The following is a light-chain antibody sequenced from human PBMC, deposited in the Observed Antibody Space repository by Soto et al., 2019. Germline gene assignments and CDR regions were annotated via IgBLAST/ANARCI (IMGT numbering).Light chain of an antibody. V-gene: IGKV3-15*01. CDR2: GAS. Sequence: EIVMTQSPATLSVSPGERATLSCRASQSVSSNLAWYQQKPGQAPRLLIYGASTRATGIPARFSGSGSATEFTLTFSSLQSEDFAVCYCQQYNSWPTYTFGQGTKLEIK. CDR3: QQYNSWPTYT. CDR1: QSVSSN. J-gene: IGKJ2*01.